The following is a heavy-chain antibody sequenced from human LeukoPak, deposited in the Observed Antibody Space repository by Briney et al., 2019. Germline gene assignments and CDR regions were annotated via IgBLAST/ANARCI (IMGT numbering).Heavy chain of an antibody. CDR1: GYTFTSYG. V-gene: IGHV1-69*04. CDR2: IIPILGIA. Sequence: GASVKVSCKASGYTFTSYGISWVRQAPGQGLEWMGRIIPILGIANYAQKFQGRVTITADKSTSTAYMELSSLRSEDTAVYYCARGADMVQGVIIDYYYYYYMDVWGKGTTVTVSS. CDR3: ARGADMVQGVIIDYYYYYYMDV. J-gene: IGHJ6*03. D-gene: IGHD3-10*01.